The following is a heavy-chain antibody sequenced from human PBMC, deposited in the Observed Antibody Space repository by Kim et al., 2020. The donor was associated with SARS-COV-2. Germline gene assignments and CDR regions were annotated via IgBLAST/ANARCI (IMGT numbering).Heavy chain of an antibody. Sequence: GGSLRLSCAASGFTVSSNYMSWVRQAAGKGLEWVSVIYSGGSTYYADSVKGRFTISRHNSKNTLYLQMNSLRAEDTAVYYCARGNQGSSWYESWYFDLWGRGTLVTVSS. V-gene: IGHV3-53*04. CDR2: IYSGGST. D-gene: IGHD6-13*01. J-gene: IGHJ2*01. CDR1: GFTVSSNY. CDR3: ARGNQGSSWYESWYFDL.